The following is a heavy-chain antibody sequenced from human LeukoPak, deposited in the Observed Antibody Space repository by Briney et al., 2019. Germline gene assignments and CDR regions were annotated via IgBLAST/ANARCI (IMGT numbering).Heavy chain of an antibody. Sequence: EGALRVSCAASRFIFSSHAMSSILQAPRKGLKRISAISGSGGSTYYADSVKGRFTISRDNSKNTLYLQMNSLRAEDTVFFFKPKTAYDILTGYYSLDYWGQGTLVTVSS. CDR2: ISGSGGST. V-gene: IGHV3-23*01. CDR3: PKTAYDILTGYYSLDY. J-gene: IGHJ4*02. D-gene: IGHD3-9*01. CDR1: RFIFSSHA.